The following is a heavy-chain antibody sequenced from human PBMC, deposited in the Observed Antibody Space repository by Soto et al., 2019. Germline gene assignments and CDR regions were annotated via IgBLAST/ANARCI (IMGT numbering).Heavy chain of an antibody. V-gene: IGHV1-69*13. J-gene: IGHJ4*02. Sequence: GASVKVSCKASGGTFSSYAISWVRQAPGQGLEWMGGIIPIFGTANYAQKFQGRVTITADESTSTAYMELSSLRSEDAAVYYCARDVDTAMVYFDYWGQGTLVTVSS. D-gene: IGHD5-18*01. CDR1: GGTFSSYA. CDR3: ARDVDTAMVYFDY. CDR2: IIPIFGTA.